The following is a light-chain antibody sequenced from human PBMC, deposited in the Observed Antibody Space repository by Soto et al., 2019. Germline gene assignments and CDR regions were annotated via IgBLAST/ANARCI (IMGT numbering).Light chain of an antibody. CDR3: QQYGSSGT. V-gene: IGKV3-20*01. CDR2: GAS. Sequence: IVLTQSPGTLSLSPGVRATLSCRPSKSVSSNYLAWYQQKPGQAPRLLIYGASNRATGIPDRFSGSGSGTDFTLTISRLEPEDFAVYYCQQYGSSGTFGQGTKVDIK. CDR1: KSVSSNY. J-gene: IGKJ1*01.